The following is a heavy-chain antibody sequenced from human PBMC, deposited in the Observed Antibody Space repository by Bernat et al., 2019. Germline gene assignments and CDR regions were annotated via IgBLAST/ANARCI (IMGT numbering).Heavy chain of an antibody. CDR3: AKEELTAGLRGWDYFDY. J-gene: IGHJ4*02. D-gene: IGHD4-23*01. V-gene: IGHV2-70*01. CDR1: GFSLSTSGMC. Sequence: QVTLRESGPALVKPTQTLTLTCTFSGFSLSTSGMCVSWIRQPPGKALEWLALIDWDDDKYYSTSLKTRLTISKDTSKNQVVLTMTNMDPVDTATYYCAKEELTAGLRGWDYFDYWGQGTLVTVSS. CDR2: IDWDDDK.